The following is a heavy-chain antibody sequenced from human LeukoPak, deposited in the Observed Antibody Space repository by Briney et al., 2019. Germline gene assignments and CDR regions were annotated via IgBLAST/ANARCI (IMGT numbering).Heavy chain of an antibody. CDR1: GFRFNSFV. CDR2: ISGTGYSP. D-gene: IGHD6-13*01. CDR3: AKPQGAAAFDY. Sequence: GSLRLSCAASGFRFNSFVMSWVRQAPGKGLEWVSGISGTGYSPYYADSVKGRFTISRDNSKNTLFLQMSSLRAEDTAVYYCAKPQGAAAFDYWGQGTLVAVSS. J-gene: IGHJ4*02. V-gene: IGHV3-23*01.